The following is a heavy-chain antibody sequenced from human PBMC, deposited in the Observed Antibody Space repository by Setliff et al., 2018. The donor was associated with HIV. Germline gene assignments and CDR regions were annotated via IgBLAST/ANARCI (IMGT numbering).Heavy chain of an antibody. CDR2: VDPKDGKT. D-gene: IGHD3-10*01. CDR1: GYTFTDYY. J-gene: IGHJ4*02. V-gene: IGHV1-69-2*01. Sequence: ASVKVSCKASGYTFTDYYMHWVQQAPGKGLEWMGRVDPKDGKTLYAENLRGRITITADTSTDTAYMELNSLRSEDTAMYYCATLDYYGSQTYNLALHYWGQGTLVTVSS. CDR3: ATLDYYGSQTYNLALHY.